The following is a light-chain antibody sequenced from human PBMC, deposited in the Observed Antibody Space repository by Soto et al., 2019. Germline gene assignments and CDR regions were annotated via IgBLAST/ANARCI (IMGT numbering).Light chain of an antibody. Sequence: DIQMTQSPSTLSASVGDRVTITCRASQSISSWLAWYQQKPGKAPKLLIYKASSLESGVLSRFSGSGSGTEFTLTISSLQPDDFATYYCQQYNSYSPYIFGQGTKLEIK. V-gene: IGKV1-5*03. J-gene: IGKJ2*01. CDR3: QQYNSYSPYI. CDR2: KAS. CDR1: QSISSW.